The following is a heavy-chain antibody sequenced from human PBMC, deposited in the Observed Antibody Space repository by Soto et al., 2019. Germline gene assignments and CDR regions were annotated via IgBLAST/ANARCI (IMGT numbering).Heavy chain of an antibody. CDR3: ARGGAMGVDY. D-gene: IGHD1-26*01. CDR1: GFTFNTHW. J-gene: IGHJ4*02. CDR2: IYFDGITT. V-gene: IGHV3-74*01. Sequence: GGSLRLSFTASGFTFNTHWMHWFRQAPGKGLVWVSRIYFDGITTNYADSVKGRLTVSRDNAKNTVYLHVNTLRDEDTAVYYCARGGAMGVDYWGQGTLVTVSS.